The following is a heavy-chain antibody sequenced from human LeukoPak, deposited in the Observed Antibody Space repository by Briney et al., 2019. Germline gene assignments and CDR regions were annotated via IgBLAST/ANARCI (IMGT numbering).Heavy chain of an antibody. CDR2: ISSSGSTI. Sequence: GGSLRLSCAASGFTFSSYEMNWVRQAPGKGLEWVSYISSSGSTIYYPDSVKGRFTISRDNAKNSLYLQMNSLRAEDTAVYYCARDPYCSGGSCYHYFDYWGQGTLVTVSS. CDR1: GFTFSSYE. D-gene: IGHD2-15*01. CDR3: ARDPYCSGGSCYHYFDY. J-gene: IGHJ4*02. V-gene: IGHV3-48*03.